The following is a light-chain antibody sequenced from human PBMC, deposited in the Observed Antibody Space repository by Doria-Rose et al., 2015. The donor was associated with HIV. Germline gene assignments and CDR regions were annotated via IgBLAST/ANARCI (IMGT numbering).Light chain of an antibody. CDR3: QQYYSSPYT. V-gene: IGKV4-1*01. CDR1: QSVLYSSNNKNY. J-gene: IGKJ2*01. CDR2: WAS. Sequence: LGERATINCKSSQSVLYSSNNKNYLAWYQQKPGQPPKLLIYWASTRESGVPDRFSGSGSGTDFTLTISSLQAEDVAVYYCQQYYSSPYTFGQGTKLEIK.